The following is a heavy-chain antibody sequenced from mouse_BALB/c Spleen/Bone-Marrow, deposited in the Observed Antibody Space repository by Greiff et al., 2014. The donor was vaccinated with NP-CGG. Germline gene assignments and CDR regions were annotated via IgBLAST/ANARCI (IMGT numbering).Heavy chain of an antibody. D-gene: IGHD2-1*01. CDR2: IRNKANGYTT. J-gene: IGHJ1*01. Sequence: GGLVQPGGSLRLSCATSGFTFTDYYMSWVRQPPGKALEWLGFIRNKANGYTTEYSASVKGRFTISRDNSQSILYLQMNTLRAEDSATYYCARDKNYGSYWYFDVWGAGTTVTVSS. CDR3: ARDKNYGSYWYFDV. V-gene: IGHV7-3*02. CDR1: GFTFTDYY.